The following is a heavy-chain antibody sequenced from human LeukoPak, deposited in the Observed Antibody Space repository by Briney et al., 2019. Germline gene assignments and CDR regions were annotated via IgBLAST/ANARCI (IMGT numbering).Heavy chain of an antibody. CDR1: GFTFSSYS. CDR2: ISSSSSYI. J-gene: IGHJ4*02. CDR3: ARVKDRQQLVFDY. V-gene: IGHV3-21*01. Sequence: GGSLRLSCAASGFTFSSYSMNWVRQAPGKGLEWVSSISSSSSYIYYADSVKGRFTISRDNAKNSLYLQMNSLRAEDSAVYYCARVKDRQQLVFDYWGQGTLVTVSS. D-gene: IGHD6-13*01.